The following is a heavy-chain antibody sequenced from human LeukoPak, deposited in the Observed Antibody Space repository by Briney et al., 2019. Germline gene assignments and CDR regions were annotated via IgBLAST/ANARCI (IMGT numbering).Heavy chain of an antibody. J-gene: IGHJ4*02. CDR1: GFTFSSYW. Sequence: PGGSLRLSCAASGFTFSSYWMHWVRQAPGNGLVWVSRINSDGSSTSYADSVKGRFTISRDNAKNTLYLQMNSLRAEDTAVYYCARGGGGIVTYWGQGTLVTVSS. D-gene: IGHD1-26*01. CDR2: INSDGSST. V-gene: IGHV3-74*01. CDR3: ARGGGGIVTY.